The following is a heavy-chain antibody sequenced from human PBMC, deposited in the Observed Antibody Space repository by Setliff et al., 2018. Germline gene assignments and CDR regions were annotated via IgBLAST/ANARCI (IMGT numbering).Heavy chain of an antibody. Sequence: PSETLSLTCTVSGGSISSGSYYWSWIRQPAGKGLEWIGRIYTSGSTNYNPSLKSRVTISVDTSKNQFSLKLSSVTAADTAVYYCARYYGSGPLNWFDPWGQGTLVTAPQ. J-gene: IGHJ5*02. D-gene: IGHD3-10*01. CDR3: ARYYGSGPLNWFDP. CDR1: GGSISSGSYY. CDR2: IYTSGST. V-gene: IGHV4-61*02.